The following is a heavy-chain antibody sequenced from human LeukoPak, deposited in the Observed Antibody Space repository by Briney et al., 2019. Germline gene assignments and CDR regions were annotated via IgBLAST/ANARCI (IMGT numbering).Heavy chain of an antibody. D-gene: IGHD3-22*01. V-gene: IGHV1-2*02. Sequence: ASVKVSCKASGYTFTGYYMHWVRQAPGQGLEWMGWINPNSGGTNYAQKFQGRVTMTRDTSISTAYMELSRLRSDDTAVYYCARGYDSSGYYYDYWGQGTLVTVSS. CDR1: GYTFTGYY. J-gene: IGHJ4*02. CDR2: INPNSGGT. CDR3: ARGYDSSGYYYDY.